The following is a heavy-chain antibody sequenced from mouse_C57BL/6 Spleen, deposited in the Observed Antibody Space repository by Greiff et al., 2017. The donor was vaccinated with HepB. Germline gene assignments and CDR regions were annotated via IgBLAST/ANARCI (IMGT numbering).Heavy chain of an antibody. V-gene: IGHV3-1*01. CDR3: ARDYDYDYWYFGV. Sequence: EVKLVESGPGMVKPSQSLSLTCTVTGYSITSGYDWHWIRHFPGNKLEWMGYISYSGSTNYNPTLKSRISITHDTSKNHFFLKLNPVTTEATATYYCARDYDYDYWYFGVWGTGTTVTVSS. J-gene: IGHJ1*03. CDR2: ISYSGST. D-gene: IGHD2-4*01. CDR1: GYSITSGYD.